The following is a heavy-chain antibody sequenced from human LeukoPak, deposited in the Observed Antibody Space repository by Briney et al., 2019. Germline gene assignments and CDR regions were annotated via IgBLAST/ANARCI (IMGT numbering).Heavy chain of an antibody. D-gene: IGHD6-13*01. CDR2: IKQDGSEK. CDR1: GFTFSSYW. Sequence: GGSLRLSCAASGFTFSSYWMSWVRQAPGRGLEWVANIKQDGSEKYYVDSVKGRFTISRDNAKNSLYLQMNSLRAEDTAVYYCARDLRYSSSWYLSPFDYWGQGTLVTVSS. J-gene: IGHJ4*02. CDR3: ARDLRYSSSWYLSPFDY. V-gene: IGHV3-7*01.